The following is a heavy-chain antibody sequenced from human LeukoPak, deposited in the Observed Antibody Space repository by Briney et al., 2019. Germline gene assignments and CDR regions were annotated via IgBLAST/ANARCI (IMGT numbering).Heavy chain of an antibody. CDR1: GGSISSSSYY. J-gene: IGHJ5*02. CDR2: IYYSGST. V-gene: IGHV4-39*01. Sequence: PSETLSLTCTVSGGSISSSSYYWGWIRQPPGKGLEWIGSIYYSGSTYYNPSLKSRVTISVDTSKNQFSLKLSSVTAADTAVYYCARVGLYSSSRIPKAAPTNWFDPWGQGTLVTVSS. CDR3: ARVGLYSSSRIPKAAPTNWFDP. D-gene: IGHD6-13*01.